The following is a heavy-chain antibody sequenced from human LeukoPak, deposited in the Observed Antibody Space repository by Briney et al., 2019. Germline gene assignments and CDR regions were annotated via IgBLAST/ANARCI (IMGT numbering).Heavy chain of an antibody. CDR3: AKDGVVTITFEY. Sequence: PGGSLRLSCTASGLTFSSYAMSWVRQASGKGLEWVSVISGSGGSTFYGDSVKGRFTISRDNSKNTLCLQMNSLRAEDTAVYYCAKDGVVTITFEYWGQGTLVTVSS. V-gene: IGHV3-23*01. CDR1: GLTFSSYA. CDR2: ISGSGGST. D-gene: IGHD3-16*01. J-gene: IGHJ4*02.